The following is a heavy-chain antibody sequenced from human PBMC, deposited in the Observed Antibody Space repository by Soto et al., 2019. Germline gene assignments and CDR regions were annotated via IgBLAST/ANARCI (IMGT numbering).Heavy chain of an antibody. CDR2: INHSGST. D-gene: IGHD5-12*01. CDR1: GGSFSGYY. V-gene: IGHV4-34*01. CDR3: ARARGVATIRESFDY. Sequence: SETLSLTCAVYGGSFSGYYWSWIRQPPGKGLEWIGEINHSGSTNYNPSLKSRVTISVDTSKNQFSLKLSSVTAADTAVYYCARARGVATIRESFDYWGQGTLVTVSS. J-gene: IGHJ4*02.